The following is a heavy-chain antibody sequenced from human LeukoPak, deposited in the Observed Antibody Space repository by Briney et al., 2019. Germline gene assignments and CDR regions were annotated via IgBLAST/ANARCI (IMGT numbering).Heavy chain of an antibody. Sequence: PSETLSLTCTVSGGSISSYYWSWVRQPPAKGLEWSGNIYYSGSHNYNPSLKSRVTISVDQSKNQFPLKPNPAAAWDTGRYFCSRRVSSSASIDYWGQGTLVTVSS. V-gene: IGHV4-59*01. CDR3: SRRVSSSASIDY. D-gene: IGHD6-6*01. CDR2: IYYSGSH. J-gene: IGHJ4*02. CDR1: GGSISSYY.